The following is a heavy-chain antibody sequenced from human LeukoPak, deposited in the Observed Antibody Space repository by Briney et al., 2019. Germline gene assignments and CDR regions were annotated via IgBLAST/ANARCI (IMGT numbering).Heavy chain of an antibody. Sequence: GGSLRLSCAASGFTFSSYGMHWVRQAPGKGLEWVAVISYDGSNKYYADSVKGRFTITRDNSKNTLYLQMNSLRAEDTAVYYCAKEPNLRVMIVVSNWFDPWGQGTLVTVSS. CDR2: ISYDGSNK. D-gene: IGHD3-22*01. V-gene: IGHV3-30*18. CDR1: GFTFSSYG. J-gene: IGHJ5*02. CDR3: AKEPNLRVMIVVSNWFDP.